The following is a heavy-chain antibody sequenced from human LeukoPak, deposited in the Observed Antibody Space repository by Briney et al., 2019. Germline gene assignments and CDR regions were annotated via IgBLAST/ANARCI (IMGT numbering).Heavy chain of an antibody. CDR1: GFTFSDYY. J-gene: IGHJ3*02. V-gene: IGHV3-11*01. CDR2: ISSSGSTI. Sequence: PGGSLRLSCAAPGFTFSDYYMSWIRQAPGKGLEWVSYISSSGSTIYYADSVKGRFTISRDNAKNPLYLQINSLRAEDTAVYYCARPLAPWWELRGGPNAFDIWGQGTMVTVSS. D-gene: IGHD1-26*01. CDR3: ARPLAPWWELRGGPNAFDI.